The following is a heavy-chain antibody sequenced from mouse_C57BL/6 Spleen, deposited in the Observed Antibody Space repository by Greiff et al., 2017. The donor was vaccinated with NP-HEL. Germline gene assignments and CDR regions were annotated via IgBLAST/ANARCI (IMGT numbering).Heavy chain of an antibody. D-gene: IGHD2-4*01. CDR1: GYAFSSSW. Sequence: VQLQQSGPELVKPGASVKISCKASGYAFSSSWMNWVKQRPGKGLEWIGRIYPGDGDTNYNGKFKGKATLTADQSSSTAYMQLSSLTSEDSAVYFCAVPYDYDEAWFAYWGQGTLVTVSA. CDR3: AVPYDYDEAWFAY. J-gene: IGHJ3*01. CDR2: IYPGDGDT. V-gene: IGHV1-82*01.